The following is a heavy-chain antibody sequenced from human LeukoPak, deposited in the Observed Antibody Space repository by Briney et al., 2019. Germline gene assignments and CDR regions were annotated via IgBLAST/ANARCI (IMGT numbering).Heavy chain of an antibody. CDR2: IYYNGKT. D-gene: IGHD6-13*01. J-gene: IGHJ3*02. Sequence: PSETLSLTCTVSGGTISTSSNYWGWVRQAPGKGLEWIGSIYYNGKTYYNPSLKSRVTISVDTSKNQFSLKLSSVTAADTAVYYCAIYSSSWIDAFDIWGQGTMVTVSS. CDR1: GGTISTSSNY. V-gene: IGHV4-39*01. CDR3: AIYSSSWIDAFDI.